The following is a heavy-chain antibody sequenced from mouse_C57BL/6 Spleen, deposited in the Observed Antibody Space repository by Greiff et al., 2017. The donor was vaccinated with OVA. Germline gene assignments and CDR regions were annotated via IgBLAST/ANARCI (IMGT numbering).Heavy chain of an antibody. D-gene: IGHD3-2*01. J-gene: IGHJ4*01. V-gene: IGHV1-52*01. Sequence: QVHVKQPGAELVRPGSSVKLSCKASGYTFTSYWMHWVKQRPIQGLEWIGNIDPSDSETHYNQKFKDKATLTVDKSSSTAYMQLSSLTSEDSAVYYCARETGPYYAMDYWGQGTSVTVSS. CDR1: GYTFTSYW. CDR3: ARETGPYYAMDY. CDR2: IDPSDSET.